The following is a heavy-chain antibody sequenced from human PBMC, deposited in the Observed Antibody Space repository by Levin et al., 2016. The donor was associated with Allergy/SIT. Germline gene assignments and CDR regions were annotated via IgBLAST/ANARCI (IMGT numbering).Heavy chain of an antibody. Sequence: SETLSLTCAVYGGSFSGYYWSWIRQPPGKGLEWIGEINHSGSTNYNPSLKSRVTISVDTSKNQFSLKLSSVTAADTAVYYCARSLSHVDTAMVSSYYYGMDVWGQGTTVTVSS. D-gene: IGHD5-18*01. CDR2: INHSGST. J-gene: IGHJ6*02. CDR1: GGSFSGYY. V-gene: IGHV4-34*01. CDR3: ARSLSHVDTAMVSSYYYGMDV.